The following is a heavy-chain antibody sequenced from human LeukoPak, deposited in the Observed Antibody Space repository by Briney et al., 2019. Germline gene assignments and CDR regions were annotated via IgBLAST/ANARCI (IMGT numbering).Heavy chain of an antibody. Sequence: GGSLRLSCAASGVTFSDYSMNWVRQAPGKGLEWVSYISSSSSTMYYPDSVRGRFTISRDNAKNSLYLQMNSLRAEDTAVYYCAKVDEIAVAGEYHFDYWGQGTLVTVSS. D-gene: IGHD6-19*01. CDR3: AKVDEIAVAGEYHFDY. CDR1: GVTFSDYS. V-gene: IGHV3-48*04. J-gene: IGHJ4*02. CDR2: ISSSSSTM.